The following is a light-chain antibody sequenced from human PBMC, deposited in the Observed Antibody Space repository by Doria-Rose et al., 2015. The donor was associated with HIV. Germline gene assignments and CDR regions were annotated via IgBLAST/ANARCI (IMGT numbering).Light chain of an antibody. J-gene: IGKJ2*01. CDR3: QQYNSNPVT. CDR2: KTS. Sequence: DIQLTRSPSTLSASVGDRVTITCRASQTISTWLAWYQQKPGKAPKLLMYKTSILESGVPSRFGGGGSGTEFTLAISSLQPDDFATYYCQQYNSNPVTFGQGTKLEIK. CDR1: QTISTW. V-gene: IGKV1-5*03.